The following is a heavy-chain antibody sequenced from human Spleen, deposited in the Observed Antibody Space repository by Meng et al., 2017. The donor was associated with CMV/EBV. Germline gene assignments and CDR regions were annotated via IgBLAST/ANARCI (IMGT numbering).Heavy chain of an antibody. CDR2: INPNSGGT. D-gene: IGHD3-3*01. V-gene: IGHV1-2*02. CDR3: ARVMSIFGVVILRGAMDV. Sequence: ASVKVSCKTSGYTFSDYYMHWVRQAPGQGLEWMGWINPNSGGTNYAQKFRGRVTMTRDTSISTAYMELTRLRSDDTAVYYRARVMSIFGVVILRGAMDVWGQGTTVTVSS. CDR1: GYTFSDYY. J-gene: IGHJ6*02.